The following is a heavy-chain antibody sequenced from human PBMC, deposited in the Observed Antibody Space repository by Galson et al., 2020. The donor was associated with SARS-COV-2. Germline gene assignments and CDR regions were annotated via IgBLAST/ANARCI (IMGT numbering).Heavy chain of an antibody. CDR2: TYYRSKWYN. V-gene: IGHV6-1*01. J-gene: IGHJ1*01. Sequence: SQTLSLTCAISGDSVSSNSAAWNWIRQSPSRGLEWLGRTYYRSKWYNDYAVSVKSRITINPDTSKNQFSLQLNSVTPEDTAVYYCAREGVSGWSLMGYFQHWGQGTLVTVSS. D-gene: IGHD6-19*01. CDR3: AREGVSGWSLMGYFQH. CDR1: GDSVSSNSAA.